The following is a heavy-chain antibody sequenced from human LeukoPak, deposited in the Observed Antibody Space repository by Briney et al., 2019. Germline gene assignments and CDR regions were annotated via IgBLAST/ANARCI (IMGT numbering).Heavy chain of an antibody. D-gene: IGHD2-15*01. V-gene: IGHV3-48*02. CDR2: ISSSSSAM. CDR1: GFTFRRFG. J-gene: IGHJ4*02. Sequence: GGSLRLSCAASGFTFRRFGMNWVRQAPGKGLEWISYISSSSSAMYYADSVKGRFTISRDNAKNSLYLQMSSLRDEDTAVYYCAQKGGTDHWGQGTLVTVSS. CDR3: AQKGGTDH.